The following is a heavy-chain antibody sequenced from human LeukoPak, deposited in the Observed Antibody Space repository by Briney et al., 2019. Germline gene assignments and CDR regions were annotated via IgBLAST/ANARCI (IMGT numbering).Heavy chain of an antibody. CDR3: ARGSPTPDY. V-gene: IGHV4-59*01. CDR1: GGSINNYY. Sequence: KPSETLSLTCTVSGGSINNYYWSWIRQPPGKGLEWIGYICYSGTTNYNPSLKSRVTLSVDTSKNQFSLRLTSVTAADTAVYFCARGSPTPDYWGQGTLVTVSS. J-gene: IGHJ4*02. D-gene: IGHD1-26*01. CDR2: ICYSGTT.